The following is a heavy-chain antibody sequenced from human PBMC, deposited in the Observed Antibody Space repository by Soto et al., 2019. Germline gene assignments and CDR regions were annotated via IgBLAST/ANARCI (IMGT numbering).Heavy chain of an antibody. CDR1: GGSLSAAGDS. D-gene: IGHD3-10*01. CDR3: ARGQFYSGSGRYNNLMFDP. J-gene: IGHJ5*02. V-gene: IGHV4-30-2*01. CDR2: IYHSGTF. Sequence: SEPLSLTCAVSGGSLSAAGDSWSWIRQPPGGGLEWLGYIYHSGTFLYNRYLKTRLTMSLERSNNHFSLTVNSVTAADPAVYYCARGQFYSGSGRYNNLMFDPWGQGTQVTVSS.